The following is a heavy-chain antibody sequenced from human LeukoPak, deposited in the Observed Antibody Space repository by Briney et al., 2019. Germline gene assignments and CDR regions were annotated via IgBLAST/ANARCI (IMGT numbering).Heavy chain of an antibody. CDR3: ARRGRPFFYYMDV. CDR2: IKQDGSEK. Sequence: GGSPRLSCAASGLTFSTYWMSWVRQAPGKGLEWVANIKQDGSEKNYVDSVKGRFTISRDNAKNSLYLQMNSLRAEDTAVYYCARRGRPFFYYMDVWGKGTTVTVSS. J-gene: IGHJ6*03. V-gene: IGHV3-7*01. CDR1: GLTFSTYW. D-gene: IGHD2/OR15-2a*01.